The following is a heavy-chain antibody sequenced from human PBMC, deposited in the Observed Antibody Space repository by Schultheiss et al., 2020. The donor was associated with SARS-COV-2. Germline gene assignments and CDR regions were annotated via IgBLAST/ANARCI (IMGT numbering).Heavy chain of an antibody. CDR3: ARGIAVAGTGNYYYYYYMDV. Sequence: GGSLRLSCAASGFTVSSNYMSWVRQAPGKGLEWVSVIYSGGSTYYADSVKGRFTISRDNAKNSLYLQMNSLRAEDTAVYYCARGIAVAGTGNYYYYYYMDVWGKGTTVTVSS. J-gene: IGHJ6*03. V-gene: IGHV3-53*01. CDR1: GFTVSSNY. D-gene: IGHD6-19*01. CDR2: IYSGGST.